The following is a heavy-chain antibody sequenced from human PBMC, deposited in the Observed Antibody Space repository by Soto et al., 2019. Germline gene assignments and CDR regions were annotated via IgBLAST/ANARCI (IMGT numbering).Heavy chain of an antibody. D-gene: IGHD3-10*01. Sequence: GGSLRLSCAGSGFTFSSHAVSWVRQAPGKGLECVSSITNTGGSTYYAESVKGRFTISRDNSKNTVYLQMNSLRAEDTDVYYCAKAGYGSGSYYTLSFDYWGQGSLVTVSS. V-gene: IGHV3-23*01. J-gene: IGHJ4*02. CDR1: GFTFSSHA. CDR2: ITNTGGST. CDR3: AKAGYGSGSYYTLSFDY.